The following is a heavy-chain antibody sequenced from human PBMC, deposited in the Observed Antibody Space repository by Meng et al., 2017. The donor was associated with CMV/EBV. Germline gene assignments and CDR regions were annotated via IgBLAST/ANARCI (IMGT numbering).Heavy chain of an antibody. Sequence: VPLQGRGPLVVAGAVGVSAHCAGAGGVGCRYVWCWLRQPAWKQLGATGRCTTSGVTEYDPPLMCCVTMSVDTSRKRFALKLSSENAADTAVYYCARYRKDCRCTSCANGFDPWGQGTLVTVSS. J-gene: IGHJ5*02. V-gene: IGHV4-4*07. D-gene: IGHD2-2*01. CDR3: ARYRKDCRCTSCANGFDP. CDR1: GGVGCRYV. CDR2: CTTSGVT.